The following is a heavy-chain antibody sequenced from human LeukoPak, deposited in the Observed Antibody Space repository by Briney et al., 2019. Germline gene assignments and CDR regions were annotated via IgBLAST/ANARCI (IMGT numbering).Heavy chain of an antibody. J-gene: IGHJ6*04. CDR3: AKDGSNSSSLYYYYGMDV. D-gene: IGHD6-13*01. CDR1: GFTFSSYA. V-gene: IGHV3-23*01. Sequence: GGSLRLSCVASGFTFSSYAMSWVRQAPGKGLEWVSAISGSGGSTYYADSVKGRFTISRDNSKNTLYLQMNSLRAEDTAVYYCAKDGSNSSSLYYYYGMDVWGKGTTVTVSS. CDR2: ISGSGGST.